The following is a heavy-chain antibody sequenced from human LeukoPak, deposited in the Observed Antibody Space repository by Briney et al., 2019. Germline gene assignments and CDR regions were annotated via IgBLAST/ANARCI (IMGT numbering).Heavy chain of an antibody. CDR1: GFTFSSSG. J-gene: IGHJ6*03. V-gene: IGHV3-30*02. CDR3: AKPSNYDFWSGSYYCMDV. CDR2: IRYDGSNK. Sequence: GGSLRLSCETSGFTFSSSGMHWIRQVPGKGLEGGAFIRYDGSNKYYADSVKGRFTISRDNSKNTLYLQMNSLRAEDTAVYYCAKPSNYDFWSGSYYCMDVWGKGTTVTVSS. D-gene: IGHD3-3*01.